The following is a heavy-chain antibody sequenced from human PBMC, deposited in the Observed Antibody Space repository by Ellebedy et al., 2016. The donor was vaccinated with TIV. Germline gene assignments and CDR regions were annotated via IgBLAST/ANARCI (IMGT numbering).Heavy chain of an antibody. CDR2: IYPGDSDT. CDR1: GYTFTYYW. D-gene: IGHD4-17*01. Sequence: PGGSLRLSCKASGYTFTYYWIGWVRQMPGKGLEWMGIIYPGDSDTRYSPSFQGQVTISADKSINTAYLQWSSLKASDTAMYYCARPGAHDYGDLYYFDYWGQGTLVTVSS. V-gene: IGHV5-51*01. J-gene: IGHJ4*02. CDR3: ARPGAHDYGDLYYFDY.